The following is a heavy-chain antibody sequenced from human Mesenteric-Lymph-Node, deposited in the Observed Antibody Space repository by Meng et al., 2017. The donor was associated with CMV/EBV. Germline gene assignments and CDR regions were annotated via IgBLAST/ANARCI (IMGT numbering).Heavy chain of an antibody. J-gene: IGHJ4*02. D-gene: IGHD3-3*01. CDR2: INHSGST. V-gene: IGHV4-34*01. CDR3: ARVRFLEWFDY. CDR1: GGSFSGYY. Sequence: ESLKISCAVYGGSFSGYYWSWIRQPPGKGLEWIGEINHSGSTNYNPSLKSRVTISVDTSKNQFSLKLSSVTAADKAVYYCARVRFLEWFDYWGQGTLVTVSS.